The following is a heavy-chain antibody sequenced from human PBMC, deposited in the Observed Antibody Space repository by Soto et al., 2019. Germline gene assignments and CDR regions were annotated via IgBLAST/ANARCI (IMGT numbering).Heavy chain of an antibody. CDR3: ARDQVVGATSDY. J-gene: IGHJ4*02. D-gene: IGHD1-26*01. Sequence: GASVKVSCKASGGTFSSYAISWVRQAPGQGLEWMGGIIPIFGTANYAQKLQGRVTMTTDTSTSTAYMELRSLRSDDTAVYYCARDQVVGATSDYWGQGTLVTVSS. V-gene: IGHV1-69*05. CDR1: GGTFSSYA. CDR2: IIPIFGTA.